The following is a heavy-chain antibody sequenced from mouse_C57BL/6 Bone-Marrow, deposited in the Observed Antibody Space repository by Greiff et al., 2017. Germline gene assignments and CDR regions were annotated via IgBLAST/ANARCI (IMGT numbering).Heavy chain of an antibody. CDR2: ICWDDDK. V-gene: IGHV8-8*01. CDR1: GFSLSTYGMG. Sequence: QVTLKEPGPGLLQPSQTLSLTCSFSGFSLSTYGMGVGWIRQPSGKGLEWLAHICWDDDKYYHPALKRRLTISKDTSKNQGFLKIANVDTSDTATDDWARIHLLCLYAMDDWGQGTSVTVSA. D-gene: IGHD2-1*01. CDR3: ARIHLLCLYAMDD. J-gene: IGHJ4*01.